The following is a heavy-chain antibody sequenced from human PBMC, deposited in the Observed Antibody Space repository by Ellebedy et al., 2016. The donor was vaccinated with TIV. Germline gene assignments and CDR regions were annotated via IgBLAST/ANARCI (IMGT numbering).Heavy chain of an antibody. CDR3: ARTDLRYGMDV. CDR1: GGTISDSY. D-gene: IGHD3/OR15-3a*01. J-gene: IGHJ6*02. CDR2: IYSSGST. Sequence: SETLSLXXTVSGGTISDSYWTWLRQPAGKGLEWIGRIYSSGSTNYNPSLKSRVTMSVDTSKNQFSLKLSSVTAADTAVYYCARTDLRYGMDVWGQGTTVTVS. V-gene: IGHV4-4*07.